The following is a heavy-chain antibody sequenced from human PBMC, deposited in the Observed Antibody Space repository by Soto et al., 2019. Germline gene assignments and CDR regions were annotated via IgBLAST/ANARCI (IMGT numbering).Heavy chain of an antibody. D-gene: IGHD3-3*01. J-gene: IGHJ4*02. CDR2: IDTSGST. Sequence: ETLSLTCPVSGASISNYYCNWIRQPSGKGLEWIGRIDTSGSTNYNPSLKSRVTMSVDTSKQEFSLNLSSVTAADTALYYCARGGQDFWSGPFDYWGRGAPVTVYS. CDR1: GASISNYY. V-gene: IGHV4-4*07. CDR3: ARGGQDFWSGPFDY.